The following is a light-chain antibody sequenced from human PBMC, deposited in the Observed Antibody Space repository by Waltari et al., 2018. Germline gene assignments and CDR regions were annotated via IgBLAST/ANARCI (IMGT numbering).Light chain of an antibody. V-gene: IGLV2-11*01. CDR3: CSYAGSYTHVV. J-gene: IGLJ2*01. CDR2: DVT. CDR1: SSDVVGYAY. Sequence: QSALTQPRSVSGSPGQSVTISCTGPSSDVVGYAYVSWYQHHPGKAPKLMICDVTKRPSGVPDRFSGSKSGNTASLTISGLQAEDEADYYCCSYAGSYTHVVFGGGTKLTVL.